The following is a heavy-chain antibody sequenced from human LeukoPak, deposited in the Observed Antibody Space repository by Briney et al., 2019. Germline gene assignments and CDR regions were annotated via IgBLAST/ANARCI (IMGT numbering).Heavy chain of an antibody. CDR3: ARSGYSRGWYDY. CDR1: GCTFTSYD. J-gene: IGHJ4*02. CDR2: MNPNSGNT. V-gene: IGHV1-8*01. D-gene: IGHD6-19*01. Sequence: GASVKVSCKASGCTFTSYDINWVRQATGQGLEWMGWMNPNSGNTGYAQKFQGRVTMTRDTSTSTVYMELSSLRSEDTAVYYCARSGYSRGWYDYWGQGTLVTVSS.